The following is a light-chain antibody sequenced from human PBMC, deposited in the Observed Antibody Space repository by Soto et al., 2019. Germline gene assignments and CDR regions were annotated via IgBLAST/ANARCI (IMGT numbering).Light chain of an antibody. CDR3: TSYTSSSTPDV. V-gene: IGLV2-14*01. Sequence: QSALTQPASVSGSPGQSITISCAGTSSDVGGYTYVSWYQQHPGKAPKLMIYDVSNRPSGVSNRFSGSKSGNTASLTISGLQAEDDADYYCTSYTSSSTPDVFGGGTKLTVL. CDR1: SSDVGGYTY. CDR2: DVS. J-gene: IGLJ2*01.